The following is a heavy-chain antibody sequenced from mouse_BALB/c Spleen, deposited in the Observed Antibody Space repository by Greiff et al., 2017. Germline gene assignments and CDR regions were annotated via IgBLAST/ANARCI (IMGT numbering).Heavy chain of an antibody. V-gene: IGHV5-9*03. J-gene: IGHJ4*01. Sequence: EVHLVESGGGLVKPGGSLKLSCAASGFTFSSYTMSWVRQTPEKRLEWVATISSGGGNTYYPDSVKGRFTISRDNAKNNLYLQMSSLRSEDTALYYCARYRGGNYVAMDYWGQGTSVTVSS. D-gene: IGHD2-1*01. CDR1: GFTFSSYT. CDR2: ISSGGGNT. CDR3: ARYRGGNYVAMDY.